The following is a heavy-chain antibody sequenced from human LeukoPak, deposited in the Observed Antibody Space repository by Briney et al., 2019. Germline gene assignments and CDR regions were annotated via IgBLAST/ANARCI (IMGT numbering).Heavy chain of an antibody. CDR1: GGSVISSSHY. J-gene: IGHJ3*02. CDR3: ATNSAILWFGEFPGAFDI. Sequence: KPSETLSLTCTVSGGSVISSSHYWGWVRQPPGKGLEWIGSIYYGGSTSYNPSLKSRVTISVDTSKNQFSLKLSSVTAADTAVFYCATNSAILWFGEFPGAFDIWGQGTMVAVSS. CDR2: IYYGGST. D-gene: IGHD3-10*01. V-gene: IGHV4-39*07.